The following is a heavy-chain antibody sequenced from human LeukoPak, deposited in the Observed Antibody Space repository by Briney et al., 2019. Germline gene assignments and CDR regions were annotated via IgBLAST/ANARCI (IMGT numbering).Heavy chain of an antibody. CDR1: GGTFSSYA. J-gene: IGHJ6*02. V-gene: IGHV1-69*13. CDR2: IIPIFGTA. Sequence: SVKVSCTASGGTFSSYAISRVRQAPGQGLEWMGGIIPIFGTANYAQKFQGRVTITADESTSTAYMELSSLRSEDTAVYYCARSPRAGDYYYYYGMDVWGQGTTVTVSS. CDR3: ARSPRAGDYYYYYGMDV.